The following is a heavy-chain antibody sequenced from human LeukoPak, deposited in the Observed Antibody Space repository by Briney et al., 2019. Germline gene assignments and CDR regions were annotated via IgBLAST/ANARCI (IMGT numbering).Heavy chain of an antibody. V-gene: IGHV4-39*07. CDR3: ARGVSGTTIGY. D-gene: IGHD2-2*01. CDR1: GGSISSSSYY. J-gene: IGHJ4*02. CDR2: IYHSGST. Sequence: SETLSLTCTVSGGSISSSSYYWGWIRQPPGKGLEWIVSIYHSGSTYYNPSLNSRLTISVNTSKNLFSLKLSSLTAAATALYYCARGVSGTTIGYWGQGTLVTVSS.